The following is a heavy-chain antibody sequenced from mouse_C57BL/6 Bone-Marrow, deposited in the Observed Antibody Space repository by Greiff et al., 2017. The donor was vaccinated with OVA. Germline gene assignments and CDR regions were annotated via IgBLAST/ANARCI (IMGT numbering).Heavy chain of an antibody. D-gene: IGHD2-2*01. CDR2: ISSGGSYT. V-gene: IGHV5-6*01. Sequence: EVHLVESGGDLVKPGGSLKLSCAASGFTFSSYGMSWVRQTPDKRLEWVATISSGGSYTYYPDSVKGRFTISRDNAKNTLYLQMSSLKSEDTAMYYCARHETMVYYFDYWGQGTTLTVSS. CDR3: ARHETMVYYFDY. CDR1: GFTFSSYG. J-gene: IGHJ2*01.